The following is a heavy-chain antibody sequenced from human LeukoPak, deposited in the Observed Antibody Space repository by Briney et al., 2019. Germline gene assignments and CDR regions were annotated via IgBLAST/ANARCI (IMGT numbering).Heavy chain of an antibody. D-gene: IGHD6-13*01. CDR3: ARDPVVASPGPFYYHYMDV. CDR1: GFAVSSNY. V-gene: IGHV3-53*01. Sequence: GGSLRLSCAASGFAVSSNYMSWVRQPPGKGLEWLSLIDSSGSTFYADSVKGRFTISRDYLRNTLFLQMNSLRAEDTALYYCARDPVVASPGPFYYHYMDVWGKGTTVTVSS. J-gene: IGHJ6*03. CDR2: IDSSGST.